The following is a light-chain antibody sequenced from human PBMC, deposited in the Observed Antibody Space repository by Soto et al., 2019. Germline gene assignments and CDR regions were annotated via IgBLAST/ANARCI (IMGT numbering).Light chain of an antibody. Sequence: EIVLTQSPATLSLSPGERATLSCRASQSVSSYLAWYQQKPGQAPRLLIYDASNRATGIPARFSGCGSGTDFTLTISSLEPEDFAVYYCQQRSNRPRTFGQGTKVEIK. CDR2: DAS. CDR1: QSVSSY. CDR3: QQRSNRPRT. V-gene: IGKV3-11*01. J-gene: IGKJ1*01.